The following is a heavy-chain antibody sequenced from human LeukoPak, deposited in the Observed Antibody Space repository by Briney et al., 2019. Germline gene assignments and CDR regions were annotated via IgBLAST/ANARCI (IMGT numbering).Heavy chain of an antibody. V-gene: IGHV4-59*08. CDR3: ARHRVEMATRPSTNWFDP. D-gene: IGHD5-24*01. CDR1: GGSISSYY. CDR2: IYYSGST. Sequence: SETLSLTCTVSGGSISSYYWSWIRQPPGKGLEWIGYIYYSGSTNYNPSLKSRVTISVDTSKNQFSLKLSSVTAADTAVYYCARHRVEMATRPSTNWFDPWGQGTLVTVSS. J-gene: IGHJ5*02.